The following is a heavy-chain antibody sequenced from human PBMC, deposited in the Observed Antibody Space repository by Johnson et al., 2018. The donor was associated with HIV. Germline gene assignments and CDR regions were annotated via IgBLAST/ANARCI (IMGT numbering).Heavy chain of an antibody. D-gene: IGHD3-3*01. CDR2: ISYDGSNK. CDR3: ARGDFWSGYPDACDI. CDR1: GFTFSSYA. Sequence: VQLVESGGGVVQPGRSLRLSCAASGFTFSSYAMHWVRQAPGKGLEWVAVISYDGSNKYYADSVKGRFTISRDNSKNTLYLQMNSLRAEDTAVYYCARGDFWSGYPDACDIWGQGTMVTVSS. V-gene: IGHV3-30*04. J-gene: IGHJ3*02.